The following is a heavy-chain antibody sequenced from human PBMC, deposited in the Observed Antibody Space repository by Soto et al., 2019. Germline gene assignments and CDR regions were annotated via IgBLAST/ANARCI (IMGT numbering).Heavy chain of an antibody. Sequence: QLQLQESGSGLVKPSQTLSLTCSVSGGSISSGSYSWNWIRQPPGKGLEGIGYIYHSGNTYYNPSLWSRVSISVDRSKNQFSLQLSSVTVEDTAVYYCARDDGNSGYVWDNWGQGTLVTVSS. CDR2: IYHSGNT. D-gene: IGHD6-13*01. V-gene: IGHV4-30-2*01. CDR3: ARDDGNSGYVWDN. CDR1: GGSISSGSYS. J-gene: IGHJ4*02.